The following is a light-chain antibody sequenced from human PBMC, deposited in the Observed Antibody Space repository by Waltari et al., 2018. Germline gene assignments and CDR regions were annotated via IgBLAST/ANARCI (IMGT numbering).Light chain of an antibody. CDR3: QQRSNWPPYT. CDR2: DAS. Sequence: EIVLTQSPATLSLSPGERATLSCRASQSVSSYLAWYQQKPGQAPRLLIYDASNRATGXPARFSGSGSGTDFTLTISSLEPEDFAVYYCQQRSNWPPYTFGQGTKLEIK. CDR1: QSVSSY. J-gene: IGKJ2*01. V-gene: IGKV3-11*01.